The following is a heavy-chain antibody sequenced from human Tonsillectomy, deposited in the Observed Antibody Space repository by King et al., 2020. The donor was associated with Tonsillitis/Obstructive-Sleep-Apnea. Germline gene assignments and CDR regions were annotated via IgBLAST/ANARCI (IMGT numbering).Heavy chain of an antibody. CDR3: ARDSMSHYYDSSAYYTFDY. CDR1: GYTFSSYG. CDR2: ISAYNGNT. D-gene: IGHD3-22*01. Sequence: QLVQSGPEVKKPGASVKVSCKASGYTFSSYGISWVRQAPGRGLEWMGWISAYNGNTNYAQKLQGRVTMTTDTSTSTAYMEGRSLRSDDTAVYYCARDSMSHYYDSSAYYTFDYWGQGTLVTVSS. V-gene: IGHV1-18*01. J-gene: IGHJ4*02.